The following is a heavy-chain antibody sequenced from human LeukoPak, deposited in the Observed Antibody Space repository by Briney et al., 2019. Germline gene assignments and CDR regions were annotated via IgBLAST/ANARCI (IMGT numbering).Heavy chain of an antibody. Sequence: GGSLRLSCVVSGFTFSSCSMNWVRQAPGKGLEWVSSISSSSSYIYYADSVKGRFTISRDNAKNSLYLQMNSLRAEDTAVYYCASRGDGAQGGYYYYGMDVWGQGTTVTVSS. V-gene: IGHV3-21*01. D-gene: IGHD3-16*01. CDR1: GFTFSSCS. J-gene: IGHJ6*02. CDR3: ASRGDGAQGGYYYYGMDV. CDR2: ISSSSSYI.